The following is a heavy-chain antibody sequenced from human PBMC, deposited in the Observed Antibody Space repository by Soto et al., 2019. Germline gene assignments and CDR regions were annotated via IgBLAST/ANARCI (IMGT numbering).Heavy chain of an antibody. Sequence: TSETLSLTCAVSSGSISSSNWWSWVRQPPGKGLEWIGEIYHSGSTNYNPSLKSRVTISVDKSKNQFSLKLSSVTAADTAVYYCARFVVAGSYYFDYWGQGTLVTVSS. J-gene: IGHJ4*02. CDR1: SGSISSSNW. CDR3: ARFVVAGSYYFDY. V-gene: IGHV4-4*02. CDR2: IYHSGST. D-gene: IGHD6-19*01.